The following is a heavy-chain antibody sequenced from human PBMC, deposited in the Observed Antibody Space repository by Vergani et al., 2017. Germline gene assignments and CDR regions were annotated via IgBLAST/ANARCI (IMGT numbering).Heavy chain of an antibody. CDR3: AKGAGFVVVPAARSNWFDP. Sequence: EVQLVESGGGLVQPGGSLRLSCAASGFTFSSYAMHWVRQAPGKGLEYVSAISSNGGSTYYANSVKGRFTISRDNSKNTLYLQMGSLRAEDMAVYYCAKGAGFVVVPAARSNWFDPWGQGTLVTVSS. V-gene: IGHV3-64*01. CDR2: ISSNGGST. J-gene: IGHJ5*02. D-gene: IGHD2-2*01. CDR1: GFTFSSYA.